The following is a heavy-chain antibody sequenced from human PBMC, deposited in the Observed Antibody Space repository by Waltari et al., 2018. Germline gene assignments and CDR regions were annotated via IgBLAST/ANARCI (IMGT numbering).Heavy chain of an antibody. CDR2: IYYSGST. Sequence: QVQLQESGPGLVKPSQTLSLTCTVSGGSISSGDYYWSWIRQPPGKGLEWIGYIYYSGSTYYNPSLKSRVTISVDTSKNQFSLKLSSVTAADTAVYYCARVFVGATTTTGDAFDIWGQGTMVTVSS. V-gene: IGHV4-30-4*08. CDR3: ARVFVGATTTTGDAFDI. CDR1: GGSISSGDYY. J-gene: IGHJ3*02. D-gene: IGHD1-26*01.